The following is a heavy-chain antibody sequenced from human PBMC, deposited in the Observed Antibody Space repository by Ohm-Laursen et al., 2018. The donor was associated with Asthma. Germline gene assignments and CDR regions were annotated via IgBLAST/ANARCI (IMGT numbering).Heavy chain of an antibody. Sequence: SLRLSCAASGFTFSNYGMHWVRQAPGKGLEWVAVISYDGSNKYYADSVKGRFTISRDNSKNTLYLQMKSLRAEDTAVYYCAKDDYYGSGTPGGHFDHWGQGTLVTVSS. CDR3: AKDDYYGSGTPGGHFDH. V-gene: IGHV3-30*18. CDR2: ISYDGSNK. D-gene: IGHD3-10*01. CDR1: GFTFSNYG. J-gene: IGHJ4*02.